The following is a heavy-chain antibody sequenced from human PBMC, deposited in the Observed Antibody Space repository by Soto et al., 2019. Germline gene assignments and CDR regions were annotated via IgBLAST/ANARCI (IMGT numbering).Heavy chain of an antibody. V-gene: IGHV4-39*01. D-gene: IGHD3-9*01. Sequence: PSETLSLTCTVSGGSISSSSYYWGWIRQPPGKGLEWIGSIYYSGSTYYNPSLKSRVTISVDTSKNQFSLKLSSVTAADTAAYYCATLLRYFDWLLDWFDPWGQGTLVTVSS. CDR2: IYYSGST. J-gene: IGHJ5*02. CDR3: ATLLRYFDWLLDWFDP. CDR1: GGSISSSSYY.